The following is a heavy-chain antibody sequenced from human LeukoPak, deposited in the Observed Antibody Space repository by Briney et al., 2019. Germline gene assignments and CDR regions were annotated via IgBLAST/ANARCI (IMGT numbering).Heavy chain of an antibody. CDR2: INQDGSER. CDR3: ARDKITGASTNDY. J-gene: IGHJ4*02. V-gene: IGHV3-7*01. D-gene: IGHD1-14*01. Sequence: PGGSLRLSCAASGFSFTNYWMSCVREAPGMGLECVAIINQDGSERYYVDSVKGRFTVSRDSAKNSLYLQMNSLRVEDTAVYYCARDKITGASTNDYWGQGTLVTVSS. CDR1: GFSFTNYW.